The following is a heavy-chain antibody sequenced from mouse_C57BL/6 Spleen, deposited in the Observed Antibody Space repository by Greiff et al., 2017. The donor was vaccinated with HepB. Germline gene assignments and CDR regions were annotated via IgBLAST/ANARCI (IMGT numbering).Heavy chain of an antibody. D-gene: IGHD2-1*01. V-gene: IGHV5-17*01. CDR1: GFTFSDYG. CDR2: ISSGSSTI. J-gene: IGHJ4*01. CDR3: ARTYGNYGYYAMDY. Sequence: EVQRVESGGGLVKPGGSLKLSCAASGFTFSDYGMHWVRQAPEKGLEWVAYISSGSSTIYYADTVKGRFTISRDNAKNTLFLQMTSLRSEDTAMYYCARTYGNYGYYAMDYWGQGTSVTVSS.